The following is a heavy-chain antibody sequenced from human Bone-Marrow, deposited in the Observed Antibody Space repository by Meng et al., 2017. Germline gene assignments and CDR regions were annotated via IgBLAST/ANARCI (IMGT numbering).Heavy chain of an antibody. Sequence: GESLKISCAASGFTFSSYGMHWVRQAPGKGLEWVAVISYDGSNKYYADSVKGRFTISRDNSKNTLYLQMNSLRAEDTAVYYCARNTVGSSSWYGSLYYYYGMDVWGQGNRVTGFS. CDR1: GFTFSSYG. CDR3: ARNTVGSSSWYGSLYYYYGMDV. V-gene: IGHV3-30*19. D-gene: IGHD6-13*01. CDR2: ISYDGSNK. J-gene: IGHJ6*02.